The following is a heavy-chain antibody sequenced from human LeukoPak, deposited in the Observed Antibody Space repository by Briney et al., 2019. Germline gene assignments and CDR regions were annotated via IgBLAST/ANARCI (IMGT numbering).Heavy chain of an antibody. CDR2: ISGSDDTT. V-gene: IGHV3-23*01. Sequence: GGSLRLSCAASGFSFSTYAMSWVRQAPGKGLEWVSSISGSDDTTYYAESVKGRFTISRDNSKNTLLLQMNSLGVEDTAVYYCAKFACTSTNCYNNSWGQGTLVTVSS. CDR1: GFSFSTYA. CDR3: AKFACTSTNCYNNS. D-gene: IGHD2-2*02. J-gene: IGHJ1*01.